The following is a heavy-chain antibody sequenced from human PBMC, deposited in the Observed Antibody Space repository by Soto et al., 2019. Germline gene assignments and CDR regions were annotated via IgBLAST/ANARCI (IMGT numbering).Heavy chain of an antibody. CDR3: ARHLDYGDYDPHFDY. D-gene: IGHD4-17*01. J-gene: IGHJ4*02. CDR1: GGSISSYY. Sequence: SETLSLTCTVSGGSISSYYWSWIRQPPGKGLEWIGYIYYSGSTNYNPSLKSRVTISVDTSKNQFSLKLSSVTAADTAVYYCARHLDYGDYDPHFDYWGQGTLVTVSS. CDR2: IYYSGST. V-gene: IGHV4-59*08.